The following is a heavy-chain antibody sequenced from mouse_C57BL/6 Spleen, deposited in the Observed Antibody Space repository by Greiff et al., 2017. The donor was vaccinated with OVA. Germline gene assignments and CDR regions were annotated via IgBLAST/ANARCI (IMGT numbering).Heavy chain of an antibody. Sequence: EVQLQQSGPELVKPGASVKISCKASGYTFTDYYMNWVKQSHGKSLEWIGDINPNNGGTSYNQKFKGKATLTVDKSSSTAYMELRSLTSEDSAVYYCARTVVAPYFDYWGQGTTLTVSS. CDR3: ARTVVAPYFDY. V-gene: IGHV1-26*01. J-gene: IGHJ2*01. D-gene: IGHD1-1*01. CDR1: GYTFTDYY. CDR2: INPNNGGT.